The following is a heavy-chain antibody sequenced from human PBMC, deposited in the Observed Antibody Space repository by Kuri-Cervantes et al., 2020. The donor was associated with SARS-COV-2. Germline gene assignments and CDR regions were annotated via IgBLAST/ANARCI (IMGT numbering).Heavy chain of an antibody. CDR3: ARDLSGYPVDY. D-gene: IGHD3-22*01. V-gene: IGHV3-30-3*01. J-gene: IGHJ4*02. CDR1: GFTFSSYA. Sequence: GGSLRLSCAASGFTFSSYAMHWVRQAPGKGLEWVAVISYDGSNNYYADSVKGRFTISRDNSKNTLYLQMNSLRAEDTAVYYCARDLSGYPVDYWGQGTLVTVSS. CDR2: ISYDGSNN.